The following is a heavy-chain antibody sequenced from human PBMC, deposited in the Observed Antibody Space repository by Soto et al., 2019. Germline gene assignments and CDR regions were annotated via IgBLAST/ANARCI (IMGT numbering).Heavy chain of an antibody. CDR2: IGGSGIIT. D-gene: IGHD4-17*01. V-gene: IGHV3-23*01. J-gene: IGHJ4*02. CDR1: GFSFSSLA. Sequence: GRFLRLWYSASGFSFSSLAMTCVRQAPGKGLEWVSSIGGSGIITYYTDSVKGRFTISRDNSGNTLFLHMNSLRADDTAVYYCAKDPNGDYVGAFDSWGQGTLVTLSS. CDR3: AKDPNGDYVGAFDS.